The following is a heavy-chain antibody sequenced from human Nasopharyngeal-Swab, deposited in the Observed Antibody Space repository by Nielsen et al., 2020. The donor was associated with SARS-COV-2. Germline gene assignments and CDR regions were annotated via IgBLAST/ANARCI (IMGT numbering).Heavy chain of an antibody. Sequence: SETLSLTCTVSGGSMSSDNYYWSWIRQPAGKGLVWIGRVYTSGSTNYNPTLKRRVTISADTSRNQFFLKLRSVTAADTAVYYCARVALNYFGSGTYKDYWGQGTLVTVSS. D-gene: IGHD3-10*01. J-gene: IGHJ4*02. CDR2: VYTSGST. V-gene: IGHV4-61*02. CDR3: ARVALNYFGSGTYKDY. CDR1: GGSMSSDNYY.